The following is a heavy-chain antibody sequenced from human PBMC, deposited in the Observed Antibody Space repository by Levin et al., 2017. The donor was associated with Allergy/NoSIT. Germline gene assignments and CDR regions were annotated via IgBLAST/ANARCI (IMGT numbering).Heavy chain of an antibody. Sequence: SETLSLTCTVSGGSISSSSYYWGWIRQPPGTGLEWIGSIYYSGSTYYNPSLKSRVTISVDTSKNQFSLKLSSVTAADTAVYYCARHRRGYSYGPFDYWGQGTLVTVSS. D-gene: IGHD5-18*01. V-gene: IGHV4-39*01. J-gene: IGHJ4*02. CDR3: ARHRRGYSYGPFDY. CDR2: IYYSGST. CDR1: GGSISSSSYY.